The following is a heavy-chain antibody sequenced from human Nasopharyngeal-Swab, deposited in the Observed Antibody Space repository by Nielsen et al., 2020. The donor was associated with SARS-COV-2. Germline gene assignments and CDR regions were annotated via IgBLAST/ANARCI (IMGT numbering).Heavy chain of an antibody. V-gene: IGHV4-38-2*01. J-gene: IGHJ3*02. Sequence: WIRQPPGKGLGWIGSIYHSGSTYYNPSLKSRVTISVDTSKNQFSLKLSSVTAADTAVYYCARPGVWFGELKNDAFDIWGQGTMVTVSS. CDR2: IYHSGST. D-gene: IGHD3-10*01. CDR3: ARPGVWFGELKNDAFDI.